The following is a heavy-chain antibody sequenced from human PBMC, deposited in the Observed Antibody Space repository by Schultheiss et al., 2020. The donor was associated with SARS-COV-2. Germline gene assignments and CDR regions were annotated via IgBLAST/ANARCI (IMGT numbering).Heavy chain of an antibody. Sequence: GESLKISCAASGFTFSSYGMHWVRQAPGKGLEWVAVIWYDGSNKYYADSVKGRFTISRDNSKNTLYLQMNSLRAEDTAVYYCANGYYYGMDVWGQGTTVTVSS. CDR2: IWYDGSNK. V-gene: IGHV3-33*08. J-gene: IGHJ6*02. CDR3: ANGYYYGMDV. D-gene: IGHD2-8*01. CDR1: GFTFSSYG.